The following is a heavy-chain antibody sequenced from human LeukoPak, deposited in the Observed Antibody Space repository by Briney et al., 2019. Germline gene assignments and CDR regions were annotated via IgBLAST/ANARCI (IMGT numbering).Heavy chain of an antibody. V-gene: IGHV1-2*02. Sequence: ASVKVSCKASGYAFTGYYMHWVRHAPGQGLELMGWINPNSGGTNYAQKFQGRVTMTRDTSISTAYMELSRLRSDDTAVYYCARDVVAAAGTPSLNYYYYGMDVWGQGTTVTVSS. CDR2: INPNSGGT. J-gene: IGHJ6*02. CDR1: GYAFTGYY. CDR3: ARDVVAAAGTPSLNYYYYGMDV. D-gene: IGHD6-13*01.